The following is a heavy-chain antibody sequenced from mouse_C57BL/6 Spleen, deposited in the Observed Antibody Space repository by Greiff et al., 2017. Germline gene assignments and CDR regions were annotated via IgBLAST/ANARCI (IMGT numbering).Heavy chain of an antibody. CDR2: INPSNGGT. CDR1: GYTFTSYW. CDR3: ARYGYDARYFDV. J-gene: IGHJ1*03. Sequence: QVQLQQPGPELVKPGASVKMSCKASGYTFTSYWMHWVKQRPGQGLEWLGNINPSNGGTKYNEKFKRKATQTVDQSSSTAYMQLSSLTSEYSAVYNCARYGYDARYFDVWGTGTTVTVSS. V-gene: IGHV1-53*01. D-gene: IGHD2-2*01.